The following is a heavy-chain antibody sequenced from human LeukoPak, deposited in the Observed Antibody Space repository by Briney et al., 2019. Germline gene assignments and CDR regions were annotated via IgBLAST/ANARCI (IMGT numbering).Heavy chain of an antibody. Sequence: GGSLRLSCAASGFSFRDYGMHWVRQAPGKGLEWVAIIWYDGSNKYYADSVKGRFTISRDNSKNTLYLQMNSLRPEDTAVYYCAREGSYCGGACYSNYYFDYWGQGTLVTVSS. J-gene: IGHJ4*02. CDR1: GFSFRDYG. D-gene: IGHD2-21*02. CDR2: IWYDGSNK. CDR3: AREGSYCGGACYSNYYFDY. V-gene: IGHV3-30*02.